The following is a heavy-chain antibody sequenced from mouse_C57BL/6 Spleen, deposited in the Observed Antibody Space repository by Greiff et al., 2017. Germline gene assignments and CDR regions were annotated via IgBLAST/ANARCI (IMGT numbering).Heavy chain of an antibody. CDR1: GYAFSSSW. CDR2: IYPGDGDT. V-gene: IGHV1-82*01. D-gene: IGHD4-1*01. J-gene: IGHJ4*01. Sequence: VQLQQSGPELVKPGASVKISCKASGYAFSSSWMNWVKQRPGTGLEWIGRIYPGDGDTNYNGKFKGKATLTADKSSSTAYMQLSSLTSEDSAVYFCATGTRAMDYWGQGTSVTVSS. CDR3: ATGTRAMDY.